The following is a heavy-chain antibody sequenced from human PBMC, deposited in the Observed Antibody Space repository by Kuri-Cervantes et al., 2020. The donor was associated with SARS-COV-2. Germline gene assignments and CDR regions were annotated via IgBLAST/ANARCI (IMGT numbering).Heavy chain of an antibody. CDR3: ASGAVADLFDY. Sequence: ASVKVSCKASGYTFTDYAIHWVRQAPGQRLEWMGWINAGNGDTRYSQKFRGRVTITRDTSASTAYMDLSSLRSEDTAVYYCASGAVADLFDYWGQGTLVTVSS. J-gene: IGHJ4*02. V-gene: IGHV1-3*01. CDR1: GYTFTDYA. D-gene: IGHD6-19*01. CDR2: INAGNGDT.